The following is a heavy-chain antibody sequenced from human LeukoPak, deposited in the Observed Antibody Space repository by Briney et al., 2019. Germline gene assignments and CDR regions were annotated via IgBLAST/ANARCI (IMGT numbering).Heavy chain of an antibody. CDR2: ISAYNGNT. Sequence: ASVKVSCTASGYTFTSYGISWVRQAPGQGLEWVGWISAYNGNTNYAQKLQGRVTMTTDTSTSTAYMELRSRRSDDTAVYCCARDQGYDILTGYPLHFDYWGQGALVTVSS. D-gene: IGHD3-9*01. J-gene: IGHJ4*02. V-gene: IGHV1-18*01. CDR1: GYTFTSYG. CDR3: ARDQGYDILTGYPLHFDY.